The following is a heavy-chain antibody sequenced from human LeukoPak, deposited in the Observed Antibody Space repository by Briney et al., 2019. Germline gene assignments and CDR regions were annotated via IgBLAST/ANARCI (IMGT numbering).Heavy chain of an antibody. CDR2: IYYSGST. V-gene: IGHV4-39*01. CDR1: GGSISSSSYY. D-gene: IGHD2-21*01. J-gene: IGHJ4*02. Sequence: SDTLSLTCTVSGGSISSSSYYWGWIRPPPGKGLEWIGSIYYSGSTYYSPSLKSRAAISVDTSKNQLYLKLRSVTAADTAVYYCARLPSDWSFDYWGQGTLVTVSS. CDR3: ARLPSDWSFDY.